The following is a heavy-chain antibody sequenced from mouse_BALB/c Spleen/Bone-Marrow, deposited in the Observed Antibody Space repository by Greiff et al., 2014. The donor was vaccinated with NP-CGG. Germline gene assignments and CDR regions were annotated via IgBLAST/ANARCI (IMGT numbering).Heavy chain of an antibody. CDR3: SRLYYYGNFAY. Sequence: VQLKQSGGGLVQPGGFLKLSCAASGFDFSRYWMSWVRQAPGKGLEWIGEINPDSSTINYTPSLKDKFIISRDNAKNTLYLQMSKVRSEDTALYYCSRLYYYGNFAYWGQGTLVTVSA. CDR2: INPDSSTI. J-gene: IGHJ3*01. D-gene: IGHD1-1*01. V-gene: IGHV4-1*02. CDR1: GFDFSRYW.